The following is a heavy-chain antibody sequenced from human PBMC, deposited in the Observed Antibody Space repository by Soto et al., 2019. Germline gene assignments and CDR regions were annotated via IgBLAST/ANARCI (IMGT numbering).Heavy chain of an antibody. CDR2: IYYSGDT. CDR3: ARHVRPSTTPRRDWFDP. Sequence: PSETLSLTCTVSSGSISGSSYYWGWIRQPPGKGLEWIGSIYYSGDTYHNPSLKSRVTMSVDTSMNQFALRLTSVTAADTAVYYCARHVRPSTTPRRDWFDPWGQGTLVTVSS. J-gene: IGHJ5*02. CDR1: SGSISGSSYY. D-gene: IGHD3-10*02. V-gene: IGHV4-39*01.